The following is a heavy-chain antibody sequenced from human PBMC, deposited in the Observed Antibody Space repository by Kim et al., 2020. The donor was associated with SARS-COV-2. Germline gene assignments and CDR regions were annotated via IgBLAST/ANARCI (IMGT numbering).Heavy chain of an antibody. CDR3: ARGLGIAVAGGVNDY. Sequence: ASVKVSCKASGYTFTGYYMRWVRQAPGQGLEWMGWINAYSGDTNYAQKLQGRVTMTRDTSISTAYMELSRLRSDDTAVYYCARGLGIAVAGGVNDYWGQGTLVTVSS. CDR1: GYTFTGYY. V-gene: IGHV1-2*02. D-gene: IGHD6-19*01. CDR2: INAYSGDT. J-gene: IGHJ4*02.